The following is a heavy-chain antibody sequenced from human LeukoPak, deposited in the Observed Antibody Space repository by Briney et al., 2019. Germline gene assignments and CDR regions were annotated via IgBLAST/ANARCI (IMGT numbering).Heavy chain of an antibody. CDR1: GFNFNIYN. V-gene: IGHV3-21*06. J-gene: IGHJ6*03. CDR3: VRGHWDNYMDV. Sequence: PGGSLRLSCTASGFNFNIYNMNWVRQAPGKGLEWVSYISSASSYKFYAGSLKGRFTISRDNANNLVYLQMNSLRAEDTAVYFCVRGHWDNYMDVWGKGTAVTVSS. D-gene: IGHD1-26*01. CDR2: ISSASSYK.